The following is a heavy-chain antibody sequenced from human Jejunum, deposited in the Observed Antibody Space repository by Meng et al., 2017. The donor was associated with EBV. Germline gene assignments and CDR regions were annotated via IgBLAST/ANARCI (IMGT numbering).Heavy chain of an antibody. V-gene: IGHV1-18*01. CDR2: ISANSGDT. CDR1: GYTFTRNG. Sequence: QVPVVQSGAEVKEPGASVKVSCKASGYTFTRNGISWVRQAPGQGLEWMGWISANSGDTSYAQKFQGRVTLTTDTSTSTAYMELRSLRSDDSAVYYCARDVFYRVDSWGQGTLVTVSS. J-gene: IGHJ4*02. D-gene: IGHD4-11*01. CDR3: ARDVFYRVDS.